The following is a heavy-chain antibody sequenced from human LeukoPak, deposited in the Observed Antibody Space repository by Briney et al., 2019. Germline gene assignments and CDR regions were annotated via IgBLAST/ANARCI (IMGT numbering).Heavy chain of an antibody. J-gene: IGHJ3*02. CDR1: GGSMSSYY. D-gene: IGHD1-7*01. CDR2: IYTSGST. Sequence: PSETLSLTCTVSGGSMSSYYWSWIRQPPGKGLEWIGRIYTSGSTNYNPSLKSRVTMSVDTYKHQFSLKLSSVNAADTAVYYCARVIPQLELQGAFDIWGQGTMVTVSS. V-gene: IGHV4-4*07. CDR3: ARVIPQLELQGAFDI.